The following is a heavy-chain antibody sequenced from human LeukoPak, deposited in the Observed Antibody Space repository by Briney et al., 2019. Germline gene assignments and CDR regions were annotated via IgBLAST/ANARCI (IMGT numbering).Heavy chain of an antibody. V-gene: IGHV4-39*01. CDR2: INFRGTT. CDR1: GDSISSSGYY. D-gene: IGHD3-10*01. J-gene: IGHJ4*02. CDR3: ARFRGVVSSSLLDF. Sequence: PSETLSLTCTVSGDSISSSGYYRGWIRQPPGKGLEWIGIINFRGTTYYNPSLMSRVTISVDTSKNQFPLKLPSVTAADTALYYCARFRGVVSSSLLDFWGQGTLVTVSS.